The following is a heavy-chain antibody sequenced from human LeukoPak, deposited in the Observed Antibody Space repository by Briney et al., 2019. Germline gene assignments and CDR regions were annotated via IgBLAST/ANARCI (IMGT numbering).Heavy chain of an antibody. CDR2: IYHSGST. V-gene: IGHV4-30-2*01. J-gene: IGHJ3*02. Sequence: PSQTLSLTCAVSGGSISSGGYSWSWIRQPPGKGLEWIVYIYHSGSTYYNPSLKSRVTISVDRSKNQFSLKLSSVTAADTAVYYCARDGGPDRPAVGDAFDIWGQGTMVTVSS. D-gene: IGHD2-15*01. CDR1: GGSISSGGYS. CDR3: ARDGGPDRPAVGDAFDI.